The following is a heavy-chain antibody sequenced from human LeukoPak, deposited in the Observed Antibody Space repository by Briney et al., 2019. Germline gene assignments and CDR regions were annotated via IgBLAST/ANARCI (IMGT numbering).Heavy chain of an antibody. J-gene: IGHJ1*01. Sequence: PSETLSLTCAVYGGSFSGYYWSWIRQPPGKGLEWIGEINHNGSTNYNPSLKSRVTILVDTSKNQFSLKLSSVTAADTAVYYCARGHSPVTTKVSYFQHWGQGTLVTVSS. V-gene: IGHV4-34*01. CDR2: INHNGST. CDR1: GGSFSGYY. CDR3: ARGHSPVTTKVSYFQH. D-gene: IGHD4-17*01.